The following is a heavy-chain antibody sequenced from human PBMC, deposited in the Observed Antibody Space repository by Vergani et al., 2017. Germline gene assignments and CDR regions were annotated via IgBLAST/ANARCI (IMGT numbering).Heavy chain of an antibody. Sequence: QVQLQESGPGLVKPSQTLSLTCTVSGGSISSGGYYWSWIRQHPGKGLEWIGYIYYSGSTYYNPSLKSRVTISVDTSKNQFSLKLSSVTAADTAVYYCARVGCSTSSCYGGSGMDVWGQGTTVTVSS. CDR2: IYYSGST. CDR1: GGSISSGGYY. J-gene: IGHJ6*02. D-gene: IGHD2-2*01. CDR3: ARVGCSTSSCYGGSGMDV. V-gene: IGHV4-31*03.